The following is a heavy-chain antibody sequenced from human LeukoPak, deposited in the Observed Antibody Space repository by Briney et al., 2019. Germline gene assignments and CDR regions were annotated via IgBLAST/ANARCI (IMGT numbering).Heavy chain of an antibody. D-gene: IGHD6-13*01. J-gene: IGHJ5*02. Sequence: SETLSLTCTVSGYSISSGYYWGWIRQPPGKGLEWIGSIYHSGSTYYNPSLKSRVTISVDTSKNQFSLKLSSVTAADTAVYYCARDKTLSIAAAGTVSNWFDPWGQGTLVTVSS. V-gene: IGHV4-38-2*02. CDR2: IYHSGST. CDR3: ARDKTLSIAAAGTVSNWFDP. CDR1: GYSISSGYY.